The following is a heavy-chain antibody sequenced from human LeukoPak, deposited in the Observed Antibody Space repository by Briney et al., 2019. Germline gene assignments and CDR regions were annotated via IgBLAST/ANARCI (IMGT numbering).Heavy chain of an antibody. Sequence: PGGSLRLSCAASGFTFDDYAMYWVRQAPGKGLEWVSGISWNSGIIGYADSVKGRFTISRDNAKNSLYLQMNSLRAEDMALYYCARQDSGYYYYMDVWGKGTTVTISS. V-gene: IGHV3-9*03. D-gene: IGHD3-10*01. J-gene: IGHJ6*03. CDR2: ISWNSGII. CDR1: GFTFDDYA. CDR3: ARQDSGYYYYMDV.